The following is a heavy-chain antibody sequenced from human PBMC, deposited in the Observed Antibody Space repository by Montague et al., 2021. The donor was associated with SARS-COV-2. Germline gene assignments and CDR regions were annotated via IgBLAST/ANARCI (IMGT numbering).Heavy chain of an antibody. CDR2: IYYSGST. CDR3: ARGMHYYDSSGYYFDY. CDR1: GGSISSYY. D-gene: IGHD3-22*01. J-gene: IGHJ4*02. V-gene: IGHV4-59*01. Sequence: SETLSPTCTVSGGSISSYYWSWIRQPPGKGLEWIGYIYYSGSTNXNPSLKSRVTISVDTSKNQFSLKLSSVTAADTAVYYCARGMHYYDSSGYYFDYWGQGTLVTVSS.